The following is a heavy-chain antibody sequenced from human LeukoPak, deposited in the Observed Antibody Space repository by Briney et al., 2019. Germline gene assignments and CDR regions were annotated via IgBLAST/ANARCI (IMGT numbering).Heavy chain of an antibody. V-gene: IGHV1-18*01. CDR2: ISAYNGNT. CDR3: ARDLGYSSGYYRYYFDY. J-gene: IGHJ4*02. D-gene: IGHD6-19*01. CDR1: GYTFTSYG. Sequence: ASVKVSCKASGYTFTSYGISWVRQAPGQGLEWMGWISAYNGNTNYAQKLQGRVTMTRDTSTSTVYMELSSLRSEDTAVYYCARDLGYSSGYYRYYFDYWGQGTLVTVSS.